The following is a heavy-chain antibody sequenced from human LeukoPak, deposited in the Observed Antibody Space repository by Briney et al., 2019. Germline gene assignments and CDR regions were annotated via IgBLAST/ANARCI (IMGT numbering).Heavy chain of an antibody. Sequence: GGSLRLSCAASGFTFSSYWMSWVRQAPGKGLEWVANIKGDESARHQADSVKGRFTISRDNAQNSVYLQMSSLRGEDTALYYCARDVGGSLDYWGQGTLVTVSS. CDR2: IKGDESAR. D-gene: IGHD1-26*01. CDR1: GFTFSSYW. V-gene: IGHV3-7*01. CDR3: ARDVGGSLDY. J-gene: IGHJ4*02.